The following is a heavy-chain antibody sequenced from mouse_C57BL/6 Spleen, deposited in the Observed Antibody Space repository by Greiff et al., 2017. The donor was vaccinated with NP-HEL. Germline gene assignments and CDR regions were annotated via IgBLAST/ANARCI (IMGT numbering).Heavy chain of an antibody. V-gene: IGHV1-69*01. J-gene: IGHJ4*01. D-gene: IGHD1-1*01. Sequence: KESCKASGYTFTSYWMHWVKQRPGQGLEWIGEIDPSASYTNYNQKFKGKSTLTVDKSSSTAYMQLSSLTSEDSAVYYCARIGNYYGSSPYAMDYWGQGTSVTVAS. CDR3: ARIGNYYGSSPYAMDY. CDR1: GYTFTSYW. CDR2: IDPSASYT.